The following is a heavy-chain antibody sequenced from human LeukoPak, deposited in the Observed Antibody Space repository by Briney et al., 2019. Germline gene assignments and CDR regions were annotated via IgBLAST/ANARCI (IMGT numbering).Heavy chain of an antibody. J-gene: IGHJ4*02. CDR1: GYTFTSYG. Sequence: ASVKVSCKASGYTFTSYGISWVRQAPAQGLERMGWISAYNGNTNYSHNLQGRVTMTTETSTSTACMDLRSLRSDDTAVYYCARPLYYDGTGYHQYYFDQWGQGTLVTVSS. CDR3: ARPLYYDGTGYHQYYFDQ. CDR2: ISAYNGNT. D-gene: IGHD3-22*01. V-gene: IGHV1-18*01.